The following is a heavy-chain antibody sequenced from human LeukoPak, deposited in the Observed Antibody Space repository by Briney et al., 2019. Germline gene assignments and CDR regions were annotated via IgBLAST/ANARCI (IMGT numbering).Heavy chain of an antibody. D-gene: IGHD3-22*01. Sequence: SETLSLTCTVSGGSISSSSYYWSWIRQPAGKGLEWIGRIYTSGSTNYNPSLKSRVTMSVDTSKNQFSLKLSSVTAADTAVYYCGRDVRTYYYDSSGYSTYYYYYMDVWGKGTTVTVSS. CDR1: GGSISSSSYY. V-gene: IGHV4-61*02. CDR2: IYTSGST. J-gene: IGHJ6*03. CDR3: GRDVRTYYYDSSGYSTYYYYYMDV.